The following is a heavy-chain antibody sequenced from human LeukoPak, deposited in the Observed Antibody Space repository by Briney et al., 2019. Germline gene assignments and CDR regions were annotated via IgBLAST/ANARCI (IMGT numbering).Heavy chain of an antibody. CDR1: GYTFTSYY. J-gene: IGHJ5*02. CDR3: ARLCRGATAWFDP. D-gene: IGHD2-2*01. V-gene: IGHV1-2*02. Sequence: ASVKVSCKASGYTFTSYYMHWVRQAPGQGLEWMGWINPNSGGTNYAQKFQGRVTMTRDTSISTAYMELSRLRSDDTAVYYCARLCRGATAWFDPWGQGTLVTVSS. CDR2: INPNSGGT.